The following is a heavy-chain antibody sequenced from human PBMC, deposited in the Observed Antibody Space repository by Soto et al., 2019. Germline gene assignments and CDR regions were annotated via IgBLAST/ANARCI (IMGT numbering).Heavy chain of an antibody. Sequence: QVQLVQSGAEVKQPGSSVKVSCKASGGVFSNYALTWVRQAPGQGPEWVGGLVPVFGTPNYAPKFQGRVTVTADESTRTGYLELSTLTSADTAIYYCARGSNYLSTGYYFDTWGQGNLVIVSS. D-gene: IGHD3-9*01. J-gene: IGHJ5*02. V-gene: IGHV1-69*01. CDR2: LVPVFGTP. CDR1: GGVFSNYA. CDR3: ARGSNYLSTGYYFDT.